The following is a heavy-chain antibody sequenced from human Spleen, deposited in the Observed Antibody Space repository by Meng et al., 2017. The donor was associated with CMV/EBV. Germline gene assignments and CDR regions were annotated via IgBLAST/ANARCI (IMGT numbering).Heavy chain of an antibody. CDR3: ARDPSTYYYDSSGFAGAFDI. D-gene: IGHD3-22*01. Sequence: GSLRLSCVASGFTLSDHYMSWIRQAPGKGLEWVAYISNSGSSTFFADSVKGRFTISRDNSKNTLYLQMNSLRAEDTAVYYCARDPSTYYYDSSGFAGAFDIWGQGTMVTVSS. V-gene: IGHV3-11*04. CDR2: ISNSGSST. CDR1: GFTLSDHY. J-gene: IGHJ3*02.